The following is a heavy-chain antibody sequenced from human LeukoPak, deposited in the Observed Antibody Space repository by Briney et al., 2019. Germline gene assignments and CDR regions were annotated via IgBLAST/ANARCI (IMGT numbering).Heavy chain of an antibody. CDR1: GDSISNNYL. V-gene: IGHV4-4*02. Sequence: PSETLSLTCAVSGDSISNNYLWRWVRQFPGKGLEYIGEIYRTGRTNYNPPLKSRVTISIDKSENQFSLNLRSVTAADTAVYYCGRHDYGDSSAAFDIWGQGTMVTVSS. CDR3: GRHDYGDSSAAFDI. J-gene: IGHJ3*02. CDR2: IYRTGRT. D-gene: IGHD4-17*01.